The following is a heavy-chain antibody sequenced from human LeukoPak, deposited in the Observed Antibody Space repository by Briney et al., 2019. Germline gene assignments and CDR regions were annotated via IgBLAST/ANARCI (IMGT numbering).Heavy chain of an antibody. CDR3: ARDPDYGDPY. D-gene: IGHD4/OR15-4a*01. J-gene: IGHJ4*02. CDR1: GFSFSDSY. CDR2: ITSSGTTT. V-gene: IGHV3-11*01. Sequence: GGSLRLSRSASGFSFSDSYMSWFRLSPEKRLEWIAYITSSGTTTEYADSVKGRFTISRVNAKNSLYLQMNSLRPEDTAVYYCARDPDYGDPYWGQGTLVTVSS.